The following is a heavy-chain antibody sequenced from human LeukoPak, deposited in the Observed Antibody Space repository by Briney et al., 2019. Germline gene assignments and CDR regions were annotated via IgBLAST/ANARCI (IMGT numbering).Heavy chain of an antibody. CDR1: GGSISSGGYY. Sequence: SETLSLTCTVSGGSISSGGYYWSWIRQHPGKGLEWIGYIYYSGSTYYNPSLKSRVTISVDTSRNQFSLKLSTVTAADTAVYYCARGRFGSGRVAFDIWGQGTMVTVSS. V-gene: IGHV4-31*03. D-gene: IGHD3-10*01. CDR2: IYYSGST. J-gene: IGHJ3*02. CDR3: ARGRFGSGRVAFDI.